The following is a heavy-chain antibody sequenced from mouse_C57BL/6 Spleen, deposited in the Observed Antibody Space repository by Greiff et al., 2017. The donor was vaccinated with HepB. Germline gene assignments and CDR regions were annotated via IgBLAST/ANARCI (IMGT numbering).Heavy chain of an antibody. CDR3: AIMARTIN. J-gene: IGHJ2*01. Sequence: EVQGVESGGGLVQPGGSLKLSCAASGFTFSSYGMSWVRQTPDKRLELVATINSNGGSTYYPDSVKGRFTISRNNAKNTLYRKRSSMKAEDTAMYYCAIMARTINWGQGTTLTVSA. CDR2: INSNGGST. V-gene: IGHV5-6-3*01. CDR1: GFTFSSYG.